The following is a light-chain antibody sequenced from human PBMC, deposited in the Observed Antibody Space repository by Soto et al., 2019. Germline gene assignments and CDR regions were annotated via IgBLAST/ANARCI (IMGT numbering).Light chain of an antibody. J-gene: IGLJ1*01. V-gene: IGLV2-14*03. CDR1: SSDIGSYNH. Sequence: QSALTQPASVSGSPGQSITISCSGTSSDIGSYNHVAWYQQFPGKSPKLMIYAASDRPPGVSDRFSGSKSGITASLTISGLQTEDEADYYCISYTDRQSYLFGTGTKVTVL. CDR2: AAS. CDR3: ISYTDRQSYL.